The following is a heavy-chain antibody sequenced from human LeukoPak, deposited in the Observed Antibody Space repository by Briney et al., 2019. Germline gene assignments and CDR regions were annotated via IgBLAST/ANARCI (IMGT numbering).Heavy chain of an antibody. CDR2: ISGSGGST. Sequence: GGSLRLSCAASGFTFSNYAMNWVRQAPGRGLEWVSAISGSGGSTYYADSVKGRFTISRDNSKNTLYLQMNSLRAEDTAVYYCAKGEEAFDYWGQGTLVTVSS. V-gene: IGHV3-23*01. J-gene: IGHJ4*02. CDR1: GFTFSNYA. CDR3: AKGEEAFDY.